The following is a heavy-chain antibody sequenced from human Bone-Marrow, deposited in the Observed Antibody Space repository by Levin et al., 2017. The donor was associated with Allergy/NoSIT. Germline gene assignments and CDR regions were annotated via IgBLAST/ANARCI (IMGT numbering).Heavy chain of an antibody. CDR1: GFTFSSYD. J-gene: IGHJ3*02. D-gene: IGHD3-16*01. V-gene: IGHV3-13*01. CDR3: ARDLGGGGGGAFDI. Sequence: GGSLRLSCAASGFTFSSYDMHWVRQATVKGLEWVSAIGTAGDTYYPGSVKGRFTISRENAKNSLYLQMNSLRAGDTAVYYGARDLGGGGGGAFDIWGQGTMVTVSS. CDR2: IGTAGDT.